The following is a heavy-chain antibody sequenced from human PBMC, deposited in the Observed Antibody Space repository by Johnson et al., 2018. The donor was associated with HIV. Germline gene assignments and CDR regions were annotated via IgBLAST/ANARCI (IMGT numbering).Heavy chain of an antibody. V-gene: IGHV3-66*02. Sequence: VQLVESGGGLVHPGGSLRLSCAASGFTVSSNYMNWVRQAPGKGLEWVSVIYSGGSTYYVDSVKGRFTISRDNSKNTLYLQMNSLRAEDTAVYYCAREYDAFDIWGQGTMVTVSS. J-gene: IGHJ3*02. D-gene: IGHD3-10*01. CDR2: IYSGGST. CDR3: AREYDAFDI. CDR1: GFTVSSNY.